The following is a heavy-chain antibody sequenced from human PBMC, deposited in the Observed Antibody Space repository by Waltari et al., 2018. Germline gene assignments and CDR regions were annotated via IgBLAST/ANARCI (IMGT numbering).Heavy chain of an antibody. CDR3: ARWFVGSARRFDP. V-gene: IGHV1-3*01. CDR1: GYTSTSYA. D-gene: IGHD1-1*01. J-gene: IGHJ5*02. CDR2: INAGNGNT. Sequence: QVQLVQSGAEVKKPGASVKVSCKASGYTSTSYAMHWVRQAPGQRLEWMGWINAGNGNTKYSQKFQGRVTITRDQSASTAYMELSSLRSEDTAVYYCARWFVGSARRFDPWGQGTLVTVSS.